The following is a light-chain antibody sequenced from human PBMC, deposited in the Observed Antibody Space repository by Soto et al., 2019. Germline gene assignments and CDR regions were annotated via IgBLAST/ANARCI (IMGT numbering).Light chain of an antibody. CDR1: SSNIGNNY. CDR2: DGN. J-gene: IGLJ2*01. CDR3: GTWDSSLSAGV. Sequence: QSVLTQPPSVSAAPGQKVTISCSGSSSNIGNNYVSWYQQLPGTAPKLLIYDGNKRPSGIPDRFSGSQSGTSATLGITGLQSGDEADYYCGTWDSSLSAGVFGGGTQLTV. V-gene: IGLV1-51*01.